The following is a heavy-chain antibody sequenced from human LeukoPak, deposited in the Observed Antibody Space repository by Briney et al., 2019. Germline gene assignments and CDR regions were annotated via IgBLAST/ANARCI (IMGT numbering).Heavy chain of an antibody. J-gene: IGHJ4*02. V-gene: IGHV1-46*01. CDR1: GYTFTSYN. D-gene: IGHD3-22*01. Sequence: GASVKVSCKTSGYTFTSYNLHWVRQAPGQGLEWMGIINPSGGSTVHAQKFQGRITMTRDTSTSTVYMELSSLRSEDTAVYYCARMVNTYYDWGQGTLVTVSS. CDR3: ARMVNTYYD. CDR2: INPSGGST.